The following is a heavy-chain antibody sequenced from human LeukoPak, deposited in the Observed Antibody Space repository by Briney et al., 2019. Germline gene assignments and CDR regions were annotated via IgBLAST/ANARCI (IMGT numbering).Heavy chain of an antibody. CDR2: MYYSGTT. Sequence: PSETLSLTCSVSGGSISSFTTHSWGWIRQPPGKGLEWIGSMYYSGTTYYNPSLESRLTISVDTSKNQFSLNLSSVTAADTAVYYCASYYDSIPLNWFDPWGQGTLVTVSS. CDR3: ASYYDSIPLNWFDP. J-gene: IGHJ5*02. CDR1: GGSISSFTTHS. D-gene: IGHD3-22*01. V-gene: IGHV4-39*01.